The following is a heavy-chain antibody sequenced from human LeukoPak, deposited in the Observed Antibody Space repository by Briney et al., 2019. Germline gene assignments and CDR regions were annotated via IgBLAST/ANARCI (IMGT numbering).Heavy chain of an antibody. Sequence: GGSLRLSCAASGFTFSSYAMTWVRQAPGKGLEWVSAISGSGDSTYYADSVKGLFTISRDNSKNTLYLQMNRLRAEDTAVYYCAKDPYSSGPYNWFDPWGRGTLVTVSS. CDR1: GFTFSSYA. CDR2: ISGSGDST. CDR3: AKDPYSSGPYNWFDP. V-gene: IGHV3-23*01. J-gene: IGHJ5*02. D-gene: IGHD6-19*01.